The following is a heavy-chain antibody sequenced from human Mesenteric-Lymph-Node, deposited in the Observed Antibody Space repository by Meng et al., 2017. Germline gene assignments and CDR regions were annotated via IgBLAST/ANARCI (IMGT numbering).Heavy chain of an antibody. J-gene: IGHJ4*02. D-gene: IGHD2-15*01. V-gene: IGHV1-18*01. CDR1: GYTFTSYD. CDR2: ISTYNGNT. Sequence: ASVKVSCKASGYTFTSYDINWVRQATGQGLEWMGWISTYNGNTNYAQKLQGRVTMTTDTSTSTAYMELRSLRSDDTAVYYCARDLWLCSGGSCYSYFDYWGQGTLVTVSS. CDR3: ARDLWLCSGGSCYSYFDY.